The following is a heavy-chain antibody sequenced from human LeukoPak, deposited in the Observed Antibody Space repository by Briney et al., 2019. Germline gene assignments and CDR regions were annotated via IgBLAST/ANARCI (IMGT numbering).Heavy chain of an antibody. D-gene: IGHD6-19*01. CDR3: ATPARRGSGWYLDY. CDR1: GYTFSGYY. J-gene: IGHJ4*02. CDR2: IKPNSGDT. Sequence: ASVKVSCKASGYTFSGYYLHWVRQAPGQGLEWMGWIKPNSGDTNHTQNFQGRVTMTRDTSISTAYMELSRLRSDDTAVYYCATPARRGSGWYLDYWGQGTLVTVCS. V-gene: IGHV1-2*02.